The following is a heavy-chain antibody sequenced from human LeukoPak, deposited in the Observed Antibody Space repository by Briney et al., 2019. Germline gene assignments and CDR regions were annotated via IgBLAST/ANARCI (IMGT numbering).Heavy chain of an antibody. CDR3: AKWIGYSSAFDI. CDR1: GFTFSSYA. J-gene: IGHJ3*02. D-gene: IGHD6-25*01. Sequence: GGSLRLSCAASGFTFSSYAMHWVRQAPGKGLEYVSAISSNGGSTYYANSVKGRFTVSRDNSKNTLYLQMGSLRAEDMAVYYCAKWIGYSSAFDIWGQGTMVTVSS. V-gene: IGHV3-64*01. CDR2: ISSNGGST.